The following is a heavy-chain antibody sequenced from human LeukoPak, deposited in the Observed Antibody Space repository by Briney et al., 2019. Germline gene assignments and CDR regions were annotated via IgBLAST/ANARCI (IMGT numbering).Heavy chain of an antibody. J-gene: IGHJ4*02. CDR2: ISSSSSYI. CDR1: GFTFSSYS. Sequence: PGGSLRLSCAASGFTFSSYSMNWVRQAPGKGLEWASSISSSSSYIYYADSVKGRFTISRDNAKNSLDLQMNSLRADDTAIYYCARSKIDYWGQGTLVTVSS. CDR3: ARSKIDY. V-gene: IGHV3-21*01. D-gene: IGHD4-11*01.